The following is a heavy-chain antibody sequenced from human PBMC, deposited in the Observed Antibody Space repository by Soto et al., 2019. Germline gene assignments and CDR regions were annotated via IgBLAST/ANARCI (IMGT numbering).Heavy chain of an antibody. V-gene: IGHV1-46*03. CDR2: INPSGGST. J-gene: IGHJ3*02. CDR1: GYTFTSYY. CDR3: ASSRNGYAVQDAFDI. Sequence: ASVKVSCNASGYTFTSYYMHLVRQAPGQGLEWMGIINPSGGSTSYAQKFQGRVTMTRDTSTSTVYMELSSLRSEDTAVYYCASSRNGYAVQDAFDIWGQGTMVTVSS. D-gene: IGHD5-12*01.